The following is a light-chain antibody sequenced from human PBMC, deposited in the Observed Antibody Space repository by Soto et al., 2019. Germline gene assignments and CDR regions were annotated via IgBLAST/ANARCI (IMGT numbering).Light chain of an antibody. CDR1: SSDVGGYNH. J-gene: IGLJ3*02. V-gene: IGLV2-14*01. Sequence: QYALTQPASVSGSPGQSITISCTGTSSDVGGYNHVSWYQQHSGKVPKVIIYEVSNRPSGVSDRFSGSKSGNTASLTISGLQPEDEADYYCNSYTNSGTFWVFGGGTKVTVL. CDR2: EVS. CDR3: NSYTNSGTFWV.